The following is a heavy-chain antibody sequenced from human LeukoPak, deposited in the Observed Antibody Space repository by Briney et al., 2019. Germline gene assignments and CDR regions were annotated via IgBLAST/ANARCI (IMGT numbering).Heavy chain of an antibody. CDR2: ISAYNGNT. V-gene: IGHV1-18*01. Sequence: ASVKVSCKASGYTFTSYGISWVRQAPGQGLEWMGWISAYNGNTNYAQKLQGRVTMTRNTSISTAYMELSSLRSEDTAVYYCARGFDSSAYWGQGTLVTVSS. CDR3: ARGFDSSAY. CDR1: GYTFTSYG. J-gene: IGHJ4*02. D-gene: IGHD3-22*01.